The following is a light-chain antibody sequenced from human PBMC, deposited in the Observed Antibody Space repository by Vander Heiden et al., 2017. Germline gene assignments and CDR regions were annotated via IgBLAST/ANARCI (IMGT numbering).Light chain of an antibody. Sequence: PSPLSASVGDRVTITCRASQSISTYLNWYHQKPGKAPELLIYAASSLQSGVPSRFSGSGSGADFTLTISSLQAEDFVTYYCQQSYSTPHTFGQGTLLEIK. J-gene: IGKJ2*01. CDR1: QSISTY. CDR2: AAS. V-gene: IGKV1-39*01. CDR3: QQSYSTPHT.